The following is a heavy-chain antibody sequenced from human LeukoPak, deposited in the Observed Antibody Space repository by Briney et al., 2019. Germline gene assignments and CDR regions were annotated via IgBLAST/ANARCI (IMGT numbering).Heavy chain of an antibody. CDR1: GYTFTGYY. Sequence: GASVKVSCKASGYTFTGYYMHWVRQAPGQGLEWMGWINPNSGGTNYAQKFQGRVTTTRDTSISTAYMELSRLRSDDTAVYYCARTTQGLGELSLYYYYGMDVWGQGTTVTVSS. CDR3: ARTTQGLGELSLYYYYGMDV. CDR2: INPNSGGT. D-gene: IGHD3-16*02. V-gene: IGHV1-2*02. J-gene: IGHJ6*02.